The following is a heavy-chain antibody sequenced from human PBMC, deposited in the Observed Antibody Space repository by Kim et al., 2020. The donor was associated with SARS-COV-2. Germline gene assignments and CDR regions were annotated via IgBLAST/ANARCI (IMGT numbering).Heavy chain of an antibody. Sequence: SETLSLTCTVSGGSISSYYWSWIRQPPGKGLEWIGYIYYSGSTNYNPSLKSRVTISVDTSKNQFSLKLSSVTAADTAVYYCARDFGQGGFNWFDPWGQGTLVTVSS. CDR2: IYYSGST. D-gene: IGHD3-16*01. V-gene: IGHV4-59*13. CDR3: ARDFGQGGFNWFDP. J-gene: IGHJ5*02. CDR1: GGSISSYY.